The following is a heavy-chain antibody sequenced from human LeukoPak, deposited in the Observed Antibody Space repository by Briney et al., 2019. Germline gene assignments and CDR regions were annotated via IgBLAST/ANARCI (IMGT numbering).Heavy chain of an antibody. Sequence: SETLSLTCTVSGGSISSGGYYWGWIRQPPGKGLEWIGSIYYSGSTYYNPSLKSRVTISVDTSKNQFSLKLSSVTAADTAVYYCANMYGRNSGYYYYYYMDVWGKGTTVTVSS. J-gene: IGHJ6*03. CDR1: GGSISSGGYY. D-gene: IGHD4-23*01. CDR2: IYYSGST. CDR3: ANMYGRNSGYYYYYYMDV. V-gene: IGHV4-39*01.